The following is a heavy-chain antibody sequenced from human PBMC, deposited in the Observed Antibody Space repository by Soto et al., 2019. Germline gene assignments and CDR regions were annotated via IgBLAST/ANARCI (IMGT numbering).Heavy chain of an antibody. D-gene: IGHD3-22*01. CDR3: ARQIYDSDTGPNFQYYFDS. V-gene: IGHV5-10-1*01. J-gene: IGHJ4*02. Sequence: GESLKISCKGSGYSFAVYWITWVRQKPGKGLEWMGRIDPSDSQTYYSPSFRGHVTISVTKSITTVFLQWSSLRASDTAMYYCARQIYDSDTGPNFQYYFDSWGQGTPVTVS. CDR1: GYSFAVYW. CDR2: IDPSDSQT.